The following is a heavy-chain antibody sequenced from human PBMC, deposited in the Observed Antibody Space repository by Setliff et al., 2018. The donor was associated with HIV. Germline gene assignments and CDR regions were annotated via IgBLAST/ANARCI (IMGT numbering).Heavy chain of an antibody. J-gene: IGHJ4*02. CDR2: MNPNSGNT. CDR1: GYTFTSYG. V-gene: IGHV1-8*03. D-gene: IGHD2-15*01. CDR3: ARGLRYYSGSASYISFDF. Sequence: ASVKVSCKASGYTFTSYGISWVRQAPGQGLEWMGWMNPNSGNTGYAQKFQGRVTITRNTFISTAYMELSSLRSDDTAVYFCARGLRYYSGSASYISFDFWGQGTLVTVSS.